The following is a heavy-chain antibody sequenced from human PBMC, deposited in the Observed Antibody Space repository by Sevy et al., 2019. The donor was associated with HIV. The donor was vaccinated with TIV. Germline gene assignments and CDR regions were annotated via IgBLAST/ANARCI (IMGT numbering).Heavy chain of an antibody. V-gene: IGHV1-46*03. D-gene: IGHD6-6*01. J-gene: IGHJ5*02. CDR2: INPSGGYT. Sequence: ASVKVSCKASGYTFTSYYIHWVRQAPGQGLEWMGIINPSGGYTTYAQKFQGRVTMTRDRSTGTVYMERSSLRSEDTAVYYCAREGSSSSKFTWFDPWGQGTLVTVSS. CDR1: GYTFTSYY. CDR3: AREGSSSSKFTWFDP.